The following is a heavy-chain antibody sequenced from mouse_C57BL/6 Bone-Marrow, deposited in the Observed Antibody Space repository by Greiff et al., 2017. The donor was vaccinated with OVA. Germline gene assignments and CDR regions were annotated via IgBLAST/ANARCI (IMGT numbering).Heavy chain of an antibody. Sequence: VQLQQPGAELVRPGTSVKLSCKASGSTFTNYWMHWVKQRPGQGLGWIGVIAPSDSYINYNQKFKGRATLTVDTSSSTAYMHLSSLTSEDSAVYYCAHYGSRLYLHYWGQGTSLTVSS. V-gene: IGHV1-59*01. CDR2: IAPSDSYI. CDR3: AHYGSRLYLHY. J-gene: IGHJ2*02. D-gene: IGHD1-1*01. CDR1: GSTFTNYW.